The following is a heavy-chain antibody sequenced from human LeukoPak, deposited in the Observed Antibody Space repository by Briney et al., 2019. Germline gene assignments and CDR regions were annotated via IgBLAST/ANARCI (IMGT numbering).Heavy chain of an antibody. CDR1: GFTFDDYA. CDR3: AKDRGDDFHAFDI. J-gene: IGHJ3*02. CDR2: ISWNSGSI. Sequence: GRSLRLSCAASGFTFDDYAMHWVRQAPGKGLEWVSGISWNSGSIGYADSVKGRFTISRGNAKNSLYLQMNSLRAEDMALYYCAKDRGDDFHAFDIWGQGTMVTVSS. V-gene: IGHV3-9*03. D-gene: IGHD3-3*01.